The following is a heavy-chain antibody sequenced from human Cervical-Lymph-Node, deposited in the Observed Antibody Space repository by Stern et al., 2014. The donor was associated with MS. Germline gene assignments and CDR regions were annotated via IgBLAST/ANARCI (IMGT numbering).Heavy chain of an antibody. CDR1: GFSLTTNGVA. Sequence: QVTLKESGPTLVIPTQTLTLTCTFSGFSLTTNGVAVGWIRQPPGKALEWLALIYWDDDTRYSPSLKSRLTITKDNSKNQVLLTMTNVEPVDTATYYCAHRDDWQLDFAYWGQGILVTVSS. J-gene: IGHJ4*02. CDR2: IYWDDDT. CDR3: AHRDDWQLDFAY. D-gene: IGHD6-6*01. V-gene: IGHV2-5*02.